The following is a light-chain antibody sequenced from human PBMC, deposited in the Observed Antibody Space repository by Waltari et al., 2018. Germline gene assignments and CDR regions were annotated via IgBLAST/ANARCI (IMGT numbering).Light chain of an antibody. CDR3: CSYAGSDSWV. CDR1: SSAVGSYNL. J-gene: IGLJ3*02. V-gene: IGLV2-23*01. Sequence: QSALTQPASVSGSPGQSITISCTGTSSAVGSYNLVSWYQQHPGKAPKVIIYEGRKRPSGVSNRFSGSKSGTTASLTISGLQAEDEADYYCCSYAGSDSWVFGGGTKLTVL. CDR2: EGR.